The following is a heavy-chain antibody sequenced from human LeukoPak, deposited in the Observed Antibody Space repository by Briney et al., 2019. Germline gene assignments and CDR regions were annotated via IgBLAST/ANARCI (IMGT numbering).Heavy chain of an antibody. CDR3: ARSAYYYDSSGYLYHDAFDI. J-gene: IGHJ3*02. V-gene: IGHV1-2*02. D-gene: IGHD3-22*01. CDR2: INPNSGGT. CDR1: GYTFTDYY. Sequence: ASVKVSCKASGYTFTDYYMHWVRQAPGQGLEWMGWINPNSGGTNYAQKFQGSVTITRDTSVSTAYMELSRLRSDDSAVYYCARSAYYYDSSGYLYHDAFDIWGQGTLVTVSS.